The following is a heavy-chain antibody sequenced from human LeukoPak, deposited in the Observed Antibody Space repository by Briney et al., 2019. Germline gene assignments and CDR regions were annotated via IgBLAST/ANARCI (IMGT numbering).Heavy chain of an antibody. Sequence: SETLSLTCTVSGGSISSGSYYWSWIRQPAGKGLEWIGRIYTSGSTNYNPSLKSRVTISVDTSKNQFSLKLSSVTAADTAVYYCARDSPVLRFLEWSHNNWFDPWGQGTLVTVSS. J-gene: IGHJ5*02. D-gene: IGHD3-3*01. V-gene: IGHV4-61*02. CDR3: ARDSPVLRFLEWSHNNWFDP. CDR1: GGSISSGSYY. CDR2: IYTSGST.